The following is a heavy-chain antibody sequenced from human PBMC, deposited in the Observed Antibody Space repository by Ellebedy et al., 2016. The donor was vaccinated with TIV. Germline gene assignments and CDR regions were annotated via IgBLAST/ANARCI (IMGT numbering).Heavy chain of an antibody. CDR2: IWYDGSNK. D-gene: IGHD2-2*01. CDR3: AKGSTFFRPGGYFDY. J-gene: IGHJ4*02. Sequence: GESLKISCAASGFTFSSYGMHWVRQAPGKGLEWVAVIWYDGSNKYYADSVKGRFTISRDNSKNTLYLQMNSLRAEDTAVYYCAKGSTFFRPGGYFDYWGQGTLVTVSS. CDR1: GFTFSSYG. V-gene: IGHV3-33*06.